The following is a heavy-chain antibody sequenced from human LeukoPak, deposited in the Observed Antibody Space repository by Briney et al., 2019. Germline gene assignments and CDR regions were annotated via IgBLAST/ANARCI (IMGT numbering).Heavy chain of an antibody. CDR2: INPISGGT. Sequence: GASVKVSCKASGYTFTGYYMHWVRQAPGQGLEWMGLINPISGGTNYAQNFQGRVTVTRDRSISTAYMELSRLRSDDTAVYYCARGASGQQLVSGDYWGQGTLVTVSS. CDR3: ARGASGQQLVSGDY. D-gene: IGHD6-13*01. CDR1: GYTFTGYY. J-gene: IGHJ4*02. V-gene: IGHV1-2*02.